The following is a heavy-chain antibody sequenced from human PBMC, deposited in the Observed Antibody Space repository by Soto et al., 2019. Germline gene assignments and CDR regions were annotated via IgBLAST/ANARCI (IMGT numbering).Heavy chain of an antibody. CDR3: ARKLGVGHYPFRH. D-gene: IGHD7-27*01. CDR2: INTNGNR. CDR1: GFPFTSYG. Sequence: VHLLESGGGLVQPGGSLRLSCAASGFPFTSYGVSWVRQAPGKGLEWVSTINTNGNRHYADSVKGRFTISRDSSESMLYLDMNNLRAEDTALYYCARKLGVGHYPFRHWGQGTLVTVSS. V-gene: IGHV3-23*01. J-gene: IGHJ4*02.